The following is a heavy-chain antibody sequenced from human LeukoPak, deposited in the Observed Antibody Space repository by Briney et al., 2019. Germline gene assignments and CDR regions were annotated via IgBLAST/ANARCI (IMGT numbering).Heavy chain of an antibody. CDR3: AKRGVVIRVILVGFHKEAYYFDS. CDR1: GITLSNYG. CDR2: ISGMGGNK. Sequence: PGGSLRLSCAVSGITLSNYGMSWVRQAPGKGLEGVSGISGMGGNKYYADSVKGRFTISRDNSKNTLYLQMNSLRAEDTAVYFCAKRGVVIRVILVGFHKEAYYFDSWGQGALVTVSS. D-gene: IGHD3-22*01. J-gene: IGHJ4*02. V-gene: IGHV3-23*01.